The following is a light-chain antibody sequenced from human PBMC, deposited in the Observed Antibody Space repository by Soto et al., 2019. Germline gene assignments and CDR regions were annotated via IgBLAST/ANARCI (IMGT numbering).Light chain of an antibody. J-gene: IGKJ1*01. CDR1: QDVGKY. V-gene: IGKV3-20*01. Sequence: IVSTQSPATLSLSPGERATRSGRASQDVGKYLAWYQQNPGQAPRLLIYDTSNRASGIPDRFSGSGSGTDFTLTISRLEPEDFAVYFCQQYGSSPRTFGQRTKV. CDR3: QQYGSSPRT. CDR2: DTS.